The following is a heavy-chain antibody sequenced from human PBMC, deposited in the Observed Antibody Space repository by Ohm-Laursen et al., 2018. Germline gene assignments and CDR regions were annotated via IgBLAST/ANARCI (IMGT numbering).Heavy chain of an antibody. Sequence: SLRLSCSASGVTLSRHSMNWVRQAPGKGLEWVSSIVVNSDVTYYGDSVKGRFTIARDDAQNSLHLQMDSLRSDDTAVYYCAREAYDSSGYLFDYWGQGTLVTVSS. V-gene: IGHV3-21*04. J-gene: IGHJ4*02. CDR1: GVTLSRHS. CDR2: IVVNSDVT. D-gene: IGHD3-22*01. CDR3: AREAYDSSGYLFDY.